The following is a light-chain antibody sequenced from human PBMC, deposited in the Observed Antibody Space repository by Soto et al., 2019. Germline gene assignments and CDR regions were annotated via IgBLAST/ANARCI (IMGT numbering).Light chain of an antibody. CDR2: DVS. CDR3: SSYPGGNARVL. J-gene: IGLJ2*01. Sequence: QSALTQPASVSGSPGQSITISCTGSDVGAYRYVSWYQQHPGKAPRLMIYDVSNRPSGVSDRFSGSKSGNTASLTISGLQPEDEAYFFCSSYPGGNARVLFGGGTQLTAL. CDR1: SDVGAYRY. V-gene: IGLV2-14*01.